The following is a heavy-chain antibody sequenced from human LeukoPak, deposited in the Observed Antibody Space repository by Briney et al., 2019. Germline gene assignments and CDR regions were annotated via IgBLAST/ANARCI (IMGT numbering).Heavy chain of an antibody. Sequence: PGGSLRLSCAASGFTFSSYGMSWVRQAPGKGLEWVSAISGSGGSTYYADSVKGRFTISRDNSKNTLYLQMNSLRAEDTAVYYCAKEHEEVRYFDWLARPSFDYWGQGTLVTVSS. CDR1: GFTFSSYG. D-gene: IGHD3-9*01. CDR3: AKEHEEVRYFDWLARPSFDY. J-gene: IGHJ4*02. CDR2: ISGSGGST. V-gene: IGHV3-23*01.